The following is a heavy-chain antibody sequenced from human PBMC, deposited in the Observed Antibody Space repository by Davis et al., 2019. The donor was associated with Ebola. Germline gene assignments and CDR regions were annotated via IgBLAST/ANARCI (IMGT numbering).Heavy chain of an antibody. Sequence: GGSLRLSCAASGFTFNNYAMSWVRQAPGKGLEWVSLITSSGGSTYYADSVRGRFTISRDNANDILSLEMNDLRLEDTAVYYCARENFHGMDVWGQGTTVTVSS. D-gene: IGHD1-26*01. V-gene: IGHV3-23*01. CDR1: GFTFNNYA. CDR2: ITSSGGST. CDR3: ARENFHGMDV. J-gene: IGHJ6*02.